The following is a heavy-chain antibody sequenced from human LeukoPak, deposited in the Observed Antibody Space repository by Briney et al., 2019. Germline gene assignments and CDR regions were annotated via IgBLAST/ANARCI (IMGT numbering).Heavy chain of an antibody. Sequence: LLQTLSLTCTVSGGSISSGDYYWSSIRQPPGKGVEWIGYIYYSGSTYYNPSLKSRVTISVDTSENQFSLKLSSVAAADTAVYYCARELGYCSSTSWFGHWGQGTLVTVSS. CDR1: GGSISSGDYY. CDR3: ARELGYCSSTSWFGH. V-gene: IGHV4-30-4*08. CDR2: IYYSGST. D-gene: IGHD2-2*01. J-gene: IGHJ4*02.